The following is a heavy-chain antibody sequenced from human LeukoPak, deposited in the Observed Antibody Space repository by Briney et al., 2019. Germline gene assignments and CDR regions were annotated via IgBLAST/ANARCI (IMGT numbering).Heavy chain of an antibody. CDR3: ARGGVPGGFYESFDY. D-gene: IGHD3-3*01. Sequence: SETLSLTCTVSGGSISTYYWSWMRQPPGRGLEWIGYIYYSGSTNHNPSLQSRVTISVDTSKNQFSLKLNSVTAADTAVYYCARGGVPGGFYESFDYWGQGTLVSVSS. J-gene: IGHJ4*02. CDR1: GGSISTYY. V-gene: IGHV4-59*01. CDR2: IYYSGST.